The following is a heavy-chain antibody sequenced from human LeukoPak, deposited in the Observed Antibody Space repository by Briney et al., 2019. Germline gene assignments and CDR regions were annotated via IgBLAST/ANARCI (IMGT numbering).Heavy chain of an antibody. CDR3: ARGGDVLMVYGEDYFDY. Sequence: GGSLRLSCAASGFTFSSYWMSWVCQAPGKGLEWVANIKQDGSEKYYVDSVKGRFTISRDNAKNSLYLQMNSLRAEDTAVYYCARGGDVLMVYGEDYFDYWGQGTLVTVSS. J-gene: IGHJ4*02. CDR1: GFTFSSYW. CDR2: IKQDGSEK. V-gene: IGHV3-7*01. D-gene: IGHD2-8*01.